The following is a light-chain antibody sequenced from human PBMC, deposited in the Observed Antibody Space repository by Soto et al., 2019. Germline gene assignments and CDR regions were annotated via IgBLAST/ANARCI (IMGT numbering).Light chain of an antibody. Sequence: QAVVTQEPSLTVSPGGTVTLTCGSSTGAVTSGNYPYWFQQKPGQAPRTLIYDTSNKHTWTPARFSDSLLGGKAALTLSGAQREDEDEYYCLLSYSGGVGVLGGGTKVTVL. CDR2: DTS. J-gene: IGLJ2*01. CDR3: LLSYSGGVGV. V-gene: IGLV7-46*01. CDR1: TGAVTSGNY.